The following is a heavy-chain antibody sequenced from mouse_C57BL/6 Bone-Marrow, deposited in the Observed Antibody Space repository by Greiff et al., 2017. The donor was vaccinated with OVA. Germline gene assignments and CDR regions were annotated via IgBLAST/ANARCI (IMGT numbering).Heavy chain of an antibody. V-gene: IGHV1-15*01. CDR3: TDPYSYAMDY. J-gene: IGHJ4*01. D-gene: IGHD2-10*01. Sequence: LVESGAELVRPGASVTLSCKASGYTFTDYEMHWVKQTPVHGLEWIGAIDPETGGTAYNQKFKGKAILTADKSSSTAYMELRSLTSEDSAVYYCTDPYSYAMDYWGQGTSVTVSS. CDR1: GYTFTDYE. CDR2: IDPETGGT.